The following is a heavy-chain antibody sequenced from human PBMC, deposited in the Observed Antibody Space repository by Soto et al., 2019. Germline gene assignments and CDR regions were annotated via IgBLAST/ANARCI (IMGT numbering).Heavy chain of an antibody. CDR1: GFTFSSYE. V-gene: IGHV3-48*03. CDR2: ISSSGSTI. J-gene: IGHJ5*02. D-gene: IGHD2-21*02. Sequence: GSLRLSCAASGFTFSSYEMNWVRQAPGKGLEWVSYISSSGSTIYYADSVKGRFTISRDNAKNSLYLQMNSLRAEDTAVYYCARVPGYGGNSWFDPWRQGTLVTVSS. CDR3: ARVPGYGGNSWFDP.